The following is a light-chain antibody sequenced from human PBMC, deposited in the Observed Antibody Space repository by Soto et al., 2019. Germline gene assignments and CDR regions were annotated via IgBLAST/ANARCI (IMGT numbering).Light chain of an antibody. CDR3: LLSYSGAHV. CDR2: DTS. V-gene: IGLV7-46*01. CDR1: TGAVTSGHY. J-gene: IGLJ1*01. Sequence: QAVVTQEPSLTVSPGGTVTLTCGSSTGAVTSGHYPYWFQQKPGRAPRTLIYDTSNKHSWTPARFSGSLLGGKAALTLSGAQPEDEAEYYCLLSYSGAHVFGTGTKLTVL.